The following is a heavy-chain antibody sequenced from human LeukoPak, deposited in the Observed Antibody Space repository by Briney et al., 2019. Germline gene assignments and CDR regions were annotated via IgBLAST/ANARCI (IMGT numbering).Heavy chain of an antibody. CDR1: GFTFSSYA. Sequence: GGSLRLSCAASGFTFSSYAMHWVRQAPGKGLEWVAVISYDGSNKYCADSVKGRFTISRDNSKNTLYLQMNSLRAEDTAVYYCAREGKGYCSSTSCSRRGNWFDPWGQGTLVTVSS. J-gene: IGHJ5*02. CDR2: ISYDGSNK. V-gene: IGHV3-30*04. CDR3: AREGKGYCSSTSCSRRGNWFDP. D-gene: IGHD2-2*01.